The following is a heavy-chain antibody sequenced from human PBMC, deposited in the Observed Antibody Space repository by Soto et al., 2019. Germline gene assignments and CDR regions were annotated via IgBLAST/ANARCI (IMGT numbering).Heavy chain of an antibody. CDR2: INSDGSST. CDR1: GFTFSSYW. D-gene: IGHD3-22*01. V-gene: IGHV3-74*01. J-gene: IGHJ4*02. Sequence: VGSLRLSCAASGFTFSSYWMHWVRQAPGKGLVWVSRINSDGSSTSYADSVKGRFTISRDNAKNTLYLQMNSLRAEDTAVYYCARAAYYYDSSGYYSPFSIPFDYWGQGTLVTVSS. CDR3: ARAAYYYDSSGYYSPFSIPFDY.